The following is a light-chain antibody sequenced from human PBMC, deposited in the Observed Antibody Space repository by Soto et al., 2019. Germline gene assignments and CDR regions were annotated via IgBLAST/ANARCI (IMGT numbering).Light chain of an antibody. CDR1: QSVSSN. J-gene: IGKJ1*01. CDR3: QQYNNWWT. V-gene: IGKV3-15*01. Sequence: EIVTTQSPATLSVSPGERATLSCRASQSVSSNLAWYQQKPGQAPRLLIYGASTRATGIPARFSGSGSGTEFTLTISSLQSEDFAVYCCQQYNNWWTFGQGTKVEIK. CDR2: GAS.